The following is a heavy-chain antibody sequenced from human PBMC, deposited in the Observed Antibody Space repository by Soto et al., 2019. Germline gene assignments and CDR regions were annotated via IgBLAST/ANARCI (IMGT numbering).Heavy chain of an antibody. J-gene: IGHJ4*02. CDR1: GFSPSTSGMR. CDR2: IDWDDDK. V-gene: IGHV2-70*04. D-gene: IGHD2-15*01. Sequence: ASGPTLVNPTQTLTLTCTFSGFSPSTSGMRVSGIRQPPGKALEWLARIDWDDDKFYNTSLKTRLTISKDSSKNQVVLTMTNMDPVDTATYYCARMFHCSGGTCPFDYWGQGALVTVSS. CDR3: ARMFHCSGGTCPFDY.